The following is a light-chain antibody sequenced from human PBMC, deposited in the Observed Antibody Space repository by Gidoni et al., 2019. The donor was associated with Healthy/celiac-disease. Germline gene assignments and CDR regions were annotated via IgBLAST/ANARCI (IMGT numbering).Light chain of an antibody. Sequence: DIQMNQSPSSLSPSVGDRVTITCRASQSISSYLNWYQQKPGKAPKLLIYAASSLQSGVPSRFSGSGSGTDFTLTISSLQPEDFATYYCQQSYSTPYTFXXXTKLEIK. CDR2: AAS. CDR3: QQSYSTPYT. J-gene: IGKJ2*01. V-gene: IGKV1-39*01. CDR1: QSISSY.